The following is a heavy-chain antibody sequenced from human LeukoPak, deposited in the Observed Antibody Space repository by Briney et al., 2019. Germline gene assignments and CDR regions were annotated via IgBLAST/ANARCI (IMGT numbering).Heavy chain of an antibody. CDR1: GFIFSDYP. V-gene: IGHV3-23*01. D-gene: IGHD1-26*01. J-gene: IGHJ2*01. CDR3: AREKGSGSFRSWHFDL. CDR2: ISGSGAGT. Sequence: GGSLRLSCKASGFIFSDYPMSWVRQTPGEGLQWVSAISGSGAGTAYADSVKGRFAISRDNSKNMLYLQMNSLRAEDTAVYYCAREKGSGSFRSWHFDLWGRGTLVTVSS.